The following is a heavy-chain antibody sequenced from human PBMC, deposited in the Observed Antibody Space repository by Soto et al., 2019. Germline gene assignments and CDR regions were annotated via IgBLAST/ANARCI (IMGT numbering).Heavy chain of an antibody. J-gene: IGHJ6*02. D-gene: IGHD4-17*01. CDR1: GFTFSDYA. CDR2: ISFDGSNE. CDR3: ARPAATVIFYSGMDV. V-gene: IGHV3-30-3*01. Sequence: LRLSCAASGFTFSDYAMHWVRQAPGKGLEWVAIISFDGSNEHYADSVQGRFTISRDNSENTLYLQMNSLRADDTAVYYCARPAATVIFYSGMDVWGQGTTVTVSS.